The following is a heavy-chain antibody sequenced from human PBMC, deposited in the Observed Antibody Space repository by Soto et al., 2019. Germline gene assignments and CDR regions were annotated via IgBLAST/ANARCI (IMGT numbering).Heavy chain of an antibody. CDR3: ARVLFYYSDYSGELHFDY. Sequence: ASVKVSCKASGYTFTSYGISWVRQAPGQGLEWMGWISAYNGNTNYAQKLQGRVTMTTDTSTSTAYMELNSLRAEDTAVYYCARVLFYYSDYSGELHFDYWGRGTLVTVSS. CDR2: ISAYNGNT. D-gene: IGHD3-22*01. V-gene: IGHV1-18*01. CDR1: GYTFTSYG. J-gene: IGHJ4*02.